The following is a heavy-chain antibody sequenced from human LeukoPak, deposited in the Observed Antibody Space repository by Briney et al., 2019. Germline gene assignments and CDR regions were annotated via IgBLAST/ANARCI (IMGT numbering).Heavy chain of an antibody. CDR1: GGSFSGYY. CDR2: INHSGST. V-gene: IGHV4-34*01. J-gene: IGHJ5*02. CDR3: ARAGYSSSWYGRNWFDP. D-gene: IGHD6-13*01. Sequence: SETLSLTCAVYGGSFSGYYWSWIRQPPGKGLEWIGEINHSGSTNYNPSLKSRVTISVDTSKNQSSLKLSSVTAADTAVYYCARAGYSSSWYGRNWFDPWGQGTLVTVSS.